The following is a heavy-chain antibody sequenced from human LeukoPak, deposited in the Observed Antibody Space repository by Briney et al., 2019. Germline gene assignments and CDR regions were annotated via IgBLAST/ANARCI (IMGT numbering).Heavy chain of an antibody. V-gene: IGHV4-34*01. CDR3: ACSGYSGYGYFDY. D-gene: IGHD5-12*01. CDR2: INHSGST. J-gene: IGHJ4*02. Sequence: PSETLSLTCAVYGGSFSGYYWSWIRQPPGKGLEWIGEINHSGSTYYNPSLKSRVTISVDRSKNQFSLKLSSVTAADTAVYYCACSGYSGYGYFDYWGQGTLVTVSS. CDR1: GGSFSGYY.